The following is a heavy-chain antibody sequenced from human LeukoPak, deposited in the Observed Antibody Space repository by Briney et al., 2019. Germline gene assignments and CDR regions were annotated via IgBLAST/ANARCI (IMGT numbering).Heavy chain of an antibody. J-gene: IGHJ4*02. V-gene: IGHV1-46*03. D-gene: IGHD4-11*01. CDR1: GYTFTSYY. Sequence: ASVKVSCKASGYTFTSYYIHWVRQAPGHGLEGMGIIHPSGGSTSYAQKFQGRVTMTTDTSTSAVYMELSSLRSEDTAVYYCGRATQALYYFLYWGQGTLVTVSS. CDR2: IHPSGGST. CDR3: GRATQALYYFLY.